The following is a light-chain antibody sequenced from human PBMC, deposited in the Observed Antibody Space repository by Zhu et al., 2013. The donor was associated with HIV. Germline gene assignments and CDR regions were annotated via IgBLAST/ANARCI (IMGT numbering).Light chain of an antibody. CDR2: DAS. Sequence: DIVLTQSPGTLSLSPGERATLSCRASQIISTNSSAWYHQTPGQAPRLLIYDASTRATGIPDRFRGSGSGTDFTLSINRLEPEDTGVYYCQQYGTSPWTFGQGARWKSN. V-gene: IGKV3-20*01. CDR1: QIISTNS. CDR3: QQYGTSPWT. J-gene: IGKJ1*01.